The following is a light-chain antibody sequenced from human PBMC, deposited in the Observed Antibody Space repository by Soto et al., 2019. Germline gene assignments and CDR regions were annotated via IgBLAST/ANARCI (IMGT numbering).Light chain of an antibody. V-gene: IGKV1-6*01. J-gene: IGKJ1*01. CDR2: AAS. CDR3: LQDYNYPRT. Sequence: MTQSPATLSVSPGERATLSCRASQSITSTVAWYQQKPGKAPKLLIYAASSLQSGVPSRFSGSGSGTDFTLTISSLRPEDFATYYCLQDYNYPRTFGQGTKVDIK. CDR1: QSITST.